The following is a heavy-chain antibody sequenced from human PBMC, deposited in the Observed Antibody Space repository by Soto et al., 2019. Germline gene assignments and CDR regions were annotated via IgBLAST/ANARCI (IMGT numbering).Heavy chain of an antibody. J-gene: IGHJ3*02. Sequence: PSETLSLTCTVSGGSISSGGYYWSWIRQHPGKGLEWIGYIYYSGSTYYNPSLKSRVTISVDTSKNQFSLKLSSVTAADTAVYYCARVGRNCSGGSCFAFDIWGQGTMVTVS. CDR2: IYYSGST. CDR3: ARVGRNCSGGSCFAFDI. D-gene: IGHD2-15*01. V-gene: IGHV4-31*03. CDR1: GGSISSGGYY.